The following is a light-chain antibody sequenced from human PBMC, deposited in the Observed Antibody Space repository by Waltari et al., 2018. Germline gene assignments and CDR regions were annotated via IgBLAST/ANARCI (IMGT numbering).Light chain of an antibody. CDR2: GAS. J-gene: IGKJ3*01. CDR1: ENIKNY. Sequence: DIQMTQSPSSLAASVGDRVTITCRASENIKNYLSWYQQKPGKAPKFLIYGASRLQNGVPSRFSASGSGTEFTLTISSLQPEDFATYYCQQSSSIALTFGPGTKVDIK. V-gene: IGKV1-39*01. CDR3: QQSSSIALT.